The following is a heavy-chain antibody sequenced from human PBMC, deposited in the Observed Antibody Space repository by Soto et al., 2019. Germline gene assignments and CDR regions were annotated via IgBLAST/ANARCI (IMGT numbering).Heavy chain of an antibody. Sequence: GGSLRLSCAASGFTFSDHYMDWVRQAPGKGLEWVGRTRNKANSYTTEYAASVKGRFTISRDDSKNSLYLQMNSLKTEDTAVYYCARDGYSSGWFDYWGQGTLVTVSS. D-gene: IGHD6-19*01. CDR2: TRNKANSYTT. CDR3: ARDGYSSGWFDY. J-gene: IGHJ4*02. V-gene: IGHV3-72*01. CDR1: GFTFSDHY.